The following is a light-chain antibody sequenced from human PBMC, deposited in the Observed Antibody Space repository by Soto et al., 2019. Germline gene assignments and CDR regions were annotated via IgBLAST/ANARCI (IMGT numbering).Light chain of an antibody. CDR3: QQRSNWPLT. CDR1: QSVSNS. Sequence: EILLIQSPATLSLSPGEGATLSCRASQSVSNSLAWYQQNPGQAPRLLIYDASKRATGIPARFSGSGSGTDFTLTISSLEPEDFAVYYCQQRSNWPLTFGGGTKVEIK. J-gene: IGKJ4*01. CDR2: DAS. V-gene: IGKV3-11*01.